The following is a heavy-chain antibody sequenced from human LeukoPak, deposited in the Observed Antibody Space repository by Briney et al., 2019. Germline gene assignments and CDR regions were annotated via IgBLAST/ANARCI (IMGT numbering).Heavy chain of an antibody. V-gene: IGHV3-30-3*01. J-gene: IGHJ4*02. CDR2: ISYDGSNK. D-gene: IGHD3-10*02. CDR1: GFTFSSYA. CDR3: ASPPNGICTAG. Sequence: GGSLRLSCAASGFTFSSYAMHWVRQAPGKGLEWVAVISYDGSNKYYADSVKGRFTISRDNSKNTLYLQMNSLRAEDTAVYYCASPPNGICTAGWGQGTLVTVYS.